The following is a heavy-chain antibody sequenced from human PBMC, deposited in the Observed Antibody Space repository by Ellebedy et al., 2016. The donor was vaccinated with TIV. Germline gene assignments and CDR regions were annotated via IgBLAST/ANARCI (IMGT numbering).Heavy chain of an antibody. CDR1: RFTLSSYT. D-gene: IGHD2-15*01. V-gene: IGHV3-21*01. J-gene: IGHJ4*02. CDR3: ARDSVAALDH. CDR2: ISSGGDHI. Sequence: GESLKISCTVSRFTLSSYTIDWVRQAPGKGLEWVSSISSGGDHIYYADSVKGRFTISRDNANSSLFLQMNSLRAEDTAVYYCARDSVAALDHWGQGTLVTVSS.